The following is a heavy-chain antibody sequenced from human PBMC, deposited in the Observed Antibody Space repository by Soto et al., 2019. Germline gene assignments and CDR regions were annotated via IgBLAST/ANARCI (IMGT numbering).Heavy chain of an antibody. V-gene: IGHV3-23*01. CDR3: AKDRLAGNFDY. Sequence: GGSLILSWAASGFTFSSYSMSWVRQAPGKGLEWVSAISATGGSTYYADSVKGRFTISRDNSKNTLYLQMNGLRVEDTAVYYCAKDRLAGNFDYWGQGTQVTVSS. CDR1: GFTFSSYS. J-gene: IGHJ4*02. CDR2: ISATGGST.